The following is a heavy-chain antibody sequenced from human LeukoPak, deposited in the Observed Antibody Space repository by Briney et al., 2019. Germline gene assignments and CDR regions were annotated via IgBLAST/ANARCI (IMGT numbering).Heavy chain of an antibody. J-gene: IGHJ4*02. Sequence: ASVKVSCKASGYTFTSYGISWVRQAPGQGLEWMGWISAYNGNTNYAQKLQGRVTMTTDTSTSTAYMELSRLRSDDTAVYYCARNVYCSSTSCYTALDYWGQGTLVTVSS. V-gene: IGHV1-18*01. CDR1: GYTFTSYG. D-gene: IGHD2-2*02. CDR2: ISAYNGNT. CDR3: ARNVYCSSTSCYTALDY.